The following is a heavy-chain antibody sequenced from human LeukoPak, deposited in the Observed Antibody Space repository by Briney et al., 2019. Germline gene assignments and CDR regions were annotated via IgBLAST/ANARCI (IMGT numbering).Heavy chain of an antibody. J-gene: IGHJ6*03. Sequence: PVKVSCKASGGTFSSYAISWVRQAPGQGLEWMGGIIPIFGTANYAQKFQGRVTITTDESTSTAYMELNSLRSEDTAVYYCARVTGFYYYYYYMDVWGKGTTVTVSS. CDR3: ARVTGFYYYYYYMDV. CDR1: GGTFSSYA. D-gene: IGHD3-16*02. V-gene: IGHV1-69*05. CDR2: IIPIFGTA.